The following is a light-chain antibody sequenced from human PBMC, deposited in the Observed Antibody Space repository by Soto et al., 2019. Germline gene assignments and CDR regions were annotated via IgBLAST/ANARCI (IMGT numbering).Light chain of an antibody. CDR1: QSISNW. V-gene: IGKV1-5*01. CDR3: QQYSSRST. Sequence: DIQMTHSPSTLPASVGDRVTITCRASQSISNWLAWYQQKPGKAPNLLIYDASSLQSGVPSRLSGSGFGTEFTLTISSLQPGDFATYYCQQYSSRSTFGQGTKVDNK. CDR2: DAS. J-gene: IGKJ1*01.